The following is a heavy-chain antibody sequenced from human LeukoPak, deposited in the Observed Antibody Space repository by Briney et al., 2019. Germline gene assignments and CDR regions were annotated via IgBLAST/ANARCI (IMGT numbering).Heavy chain of an antibody. CDR1: GFTVSNNY. Sequence: PGGSLRLSCAASGFTVSNNYMSWVRQAPGKGLEWVSLIYSGGNAYYADSVRGRFSISRDNSKNTLYLQMNSLRAEDTAIYYCAVYSSLDYWSQGTLVTVSS. CDR2: IYSGGNA. D-gene: IGHD3-22*01. J-gene: IGHJ4*02. CDR3: AVYSSLDY. V-gene: IGHV3-53*01.